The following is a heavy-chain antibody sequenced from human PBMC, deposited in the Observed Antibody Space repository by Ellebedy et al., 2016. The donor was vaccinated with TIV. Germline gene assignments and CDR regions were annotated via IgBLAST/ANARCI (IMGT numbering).Heavy chain of an antibody. CDR1: GGTFSSYA. J-gene: IGHJ5*02. Sequence: SVKVSXXASGGTFSSYAISWVRQAPGQGLEWMGGIIPIFGTANYAQKFQGRVTITADESTSTAYMELSSLRSEDTAVYYCARDFGIGENENPWGQGTLVTVSS. V-gene: IGHV1-69*13. CDR2: IIPIFGTA. D-gene: IGHD1-1*01. CDR3: ARDFGIGENENP.